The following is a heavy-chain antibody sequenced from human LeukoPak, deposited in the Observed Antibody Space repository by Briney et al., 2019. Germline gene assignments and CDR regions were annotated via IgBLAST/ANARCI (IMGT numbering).Heavy chain of an antibody. Sequence: GSLRLSCAASGFPFTHYGFHWVRQAPGKGLEWVTVIWSDGSKMYYADSVKGRFTISRDNSKNTVFLQMNSLRAEDTAIYYCARDLSLGSMDVCGQGTTVTVS. J-gene: IGHJ6*02. V-gene: IGHV3-33*01. CDR3: ARDLSLGSMDV. CDR1: GFPFTHYG. CDR2: IWSDGSKM.